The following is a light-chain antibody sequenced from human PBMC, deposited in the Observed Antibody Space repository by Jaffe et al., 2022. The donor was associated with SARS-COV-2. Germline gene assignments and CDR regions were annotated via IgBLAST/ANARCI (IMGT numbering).Light chain of an antibody. CDR2: EGS. CDR3: CSYAGGSTFVA. Sequence: QSALTQPASVSGSPGQSITISCTGTSSDIGSYNLVSWYQQHPGKAPKLMIYEGSKRPSGVSNRFSGSKSGNTASLTISGLQAEDEADYYCCSYAGGSTFVAFGGGTKLTVL. J-gene: IGLJ2*01. V-gene: IGLV2-23*03. CDR1: SSDIGSYNL.